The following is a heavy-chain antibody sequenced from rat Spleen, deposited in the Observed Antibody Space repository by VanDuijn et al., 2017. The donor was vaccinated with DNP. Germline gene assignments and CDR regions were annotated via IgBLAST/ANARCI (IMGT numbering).Heavy chain of an antibody. CDR3: TTENIDY. J-gene: IGHJ2*01. Sequence: EVQLVESGGGLVQPGRSPKLSCAASGFTFSNYYMAWVRQAPTKGLEWVAFISTGGDITYYRDSVKGRFTISRDNAKSTLYLQMDSLRSEDTATYYCTTENIDYWGQGVMVTVSS. V-gene: IGHV5-27*01. CDR2: ISTGGDIT. CDR1: GFTFSNYY.